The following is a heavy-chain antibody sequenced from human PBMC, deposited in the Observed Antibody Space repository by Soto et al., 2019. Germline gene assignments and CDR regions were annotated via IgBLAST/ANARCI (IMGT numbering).Heavy chain of an antibody. Sequence: QVQLQQSGPGLVKPSQTLSLTCAISGDSVSSNSAAWNWIRQSPSRGLEWLGRTYYRSKWYNDYAVSVNSRITIIPDTSKNQFSLQLNSVTPEDTAVYYCATYYYGSSGYNYYYGMDVWGQGTTVTVSS. CDR3: ATYYYGSSGYNYYYGMDV. V-gene: IGHV6-1*01. CDR2: TYYRSKWYN. J-gene: IGHJ6*02. D-gene: IGHD3-22*01. CDR1: GDSVSSNSAA.